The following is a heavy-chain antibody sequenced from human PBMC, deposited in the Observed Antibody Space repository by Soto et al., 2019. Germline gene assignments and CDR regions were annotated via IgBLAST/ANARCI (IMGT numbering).Heavy chain of an antibody. CDR2: MNPNSGNT. V-gene: IGHV1-8*01. Sequence: ASVKVSCKASGYTFTSYDINWVRQATGQGLEWMGWMNPNSGNTGYAQKFQGRVTMTRNTSISTAYMELSSLRSEDTAVYYCARDRPKIRIEARTNWLDPWGQRTLVTVSS. J-gene: IGHJ5*02. D-gene: IGHD6-6*01. CDR1: GYTFTSYD. CDR3: ARDRPKIRIEARTNWLDP.